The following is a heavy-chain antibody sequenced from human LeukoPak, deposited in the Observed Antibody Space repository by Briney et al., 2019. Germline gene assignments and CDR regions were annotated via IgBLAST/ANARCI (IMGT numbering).Heavy chain of an antibody. V-gene: IGHV4-59*01. Sequence: PSETLSLTCTVSGGSISSNYWSWIRQTPGRGLEWIGYIYYSGSTNYNPSLRSRVTISVDTSKNQFSLKVSSVTAADTAVYYCARGRLDGWFDPWGQGTLVTVSS. J-gene: IGHJ5*02. CDR1: GGSISSNY. CDR3: ARGRLDGWFDP. D-gene: IGHD5-24*01. CDR2: IYYSGST.